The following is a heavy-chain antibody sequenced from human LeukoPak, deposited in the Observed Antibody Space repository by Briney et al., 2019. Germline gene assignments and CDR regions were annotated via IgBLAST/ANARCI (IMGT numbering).Heavy chain of an antibody. CDR1: GFTFSSYS. CDR2: ISSSSSYI. J-gene: IGHJ1*01. Sequence: GGSLRLSCAASGFTFSSYSMNWVRQAPGKGLEWVSSISSSSSYIYYADSVRGRFTISRDNAKNSLYLQMNSLRAEDTAVYYCARAAAAARRYLQHWGQGTLVTVSP. D-gene: IGHD6-13*01. V-gene: IGHV3-21*01. CDR3: ARAAAAARRYLQH.